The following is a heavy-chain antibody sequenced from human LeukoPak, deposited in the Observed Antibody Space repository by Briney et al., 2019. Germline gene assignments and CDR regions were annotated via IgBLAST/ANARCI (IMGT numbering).Heavy chain of an antibody. V-gene: IGHV3-53*05. CDR1: GFTVSSNY. Sequence: GGSLRLSCAASGFTVSSNYMSWVRQAPGKGLEWVSVIYSGGSTYYADSVKGRFTISRDNSKNTLYLQMNSLRAEYTAVYYCAKDFWYQLLSYFDYWGQGTLVTVSS. CDR2: IYSGGST. J-gene: IGHJ4*02. D-gene: IGHD2-2*01. CDR3: AKDFWYQLLSYFDY.